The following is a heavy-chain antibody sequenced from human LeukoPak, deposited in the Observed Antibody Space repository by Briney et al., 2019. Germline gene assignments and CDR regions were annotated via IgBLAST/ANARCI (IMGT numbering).Heavy chain of an antibody. CDR2: IYPGDSET. J-gene: IGHJ4*02. Sequence: YWSWIRQPPGKGLEWMGIIYPGDSETKYSPSFQGQVTLSADKSITTAYLQWSSLQASDSAIYYCVRYPTTGRLDYWGQGTLVTVSS. D-gene: IGHD4-17*01. CDR3: VRYPTTGRLDY. V-gene: IGHV5-51*01. CDR1: YW.